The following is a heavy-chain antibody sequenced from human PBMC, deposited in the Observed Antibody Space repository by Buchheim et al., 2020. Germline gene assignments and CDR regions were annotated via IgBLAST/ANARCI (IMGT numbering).Heavy chain of an antibody. CDR2: INPSGGST. CDR1: GYTFTSYY. J-gene: IGHJ6*02. D-gene: IGHD3-10*01. V-gene: IGHV1-46*01. Sequence: QVQLVQSGAEVKKPGASVKVSCKASGYTFTSYYMHWVRQAPGQGLEWMGIINPSGGSTSYAPKFQGRVTMTRDTSTSTVYMELSSLRSEDTAVYYCARDRMYYYGSGSTTLYYYYGMDVWGQGTT. CDR3: ARDRMYYYGSGSTTLYYYYGMDV.